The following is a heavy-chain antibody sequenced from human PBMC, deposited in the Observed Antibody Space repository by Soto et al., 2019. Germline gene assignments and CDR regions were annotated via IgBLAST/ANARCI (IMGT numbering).Heavy chain of an antibody. V-gene: IGHV3-23*01. CDR2: ISGSGGST. CDR1: GFTFSSYA. CDR3: AKDLDDPPNDFDI. J-gene: IGHJ3*02. Sequence: GGSLRLSCAASGFTFSSYAMSWVRQAPGKGLEWVSAISGSGGSTYYADSVKGRLAISRDNSKNTLYLQMNSLRAEVTSVYCCAKDLDDPPNDFDIWGQGTLVTVSS.